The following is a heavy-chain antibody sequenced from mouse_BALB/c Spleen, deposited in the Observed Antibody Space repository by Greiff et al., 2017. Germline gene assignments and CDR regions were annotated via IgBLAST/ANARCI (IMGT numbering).Heavy chain of an antibody. Sequence: EVNLVESGGGLVKPGGSLKLSCAASGFTFSDYYMYWVRQTPEKRLEWVATISDGGSYTYYPDSVKGRFTISRDNAKNNLYLQMSSLKSEDTAMYYCARDRATVDAMDYGGQGTSVNVSS. CDR2: ISDGGSYT. V-gene: IGHV5-4*02. CDR3: ARDRATVDAMDY. D-gene: IGHD1-1*01. J-gene: IGHJ4*01. CDR1: GFTFSDYY.